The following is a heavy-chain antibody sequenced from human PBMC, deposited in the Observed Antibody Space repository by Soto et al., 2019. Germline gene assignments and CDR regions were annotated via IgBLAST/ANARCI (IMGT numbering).Heavy chain of an antibody. CDR2: ISYDGSNK. V-gene: IGHV3-30-3*01. D-gene: IGHD3-10*01. J-gene: IGHJ4*02. CDR1: GFTFSSYD. CDR3: ARGITMVRGVIIDYFDY. Sequence: QVQLVESGGGVVQPGRSLRLSCAASGFTFSSYDIHWVRQAPGKGLEWVAVISYDGSNKYYADSVKGRFTISRDNSKNTLYLQMNSLRAEDTAVYYCARGITMVRGVIIDYFDYWGQGTLVTVSS.